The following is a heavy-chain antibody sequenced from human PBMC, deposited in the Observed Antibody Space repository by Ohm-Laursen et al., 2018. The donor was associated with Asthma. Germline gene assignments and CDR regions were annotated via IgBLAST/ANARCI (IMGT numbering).Heavy chain of an antibody. D-gene: IGHD3-22*01. V-gene: IGHV4-31*03. CDR1: GDSISRGNNY. CDR3: ARGSFYYESTGYYFFDH. Sequence: SQTLSFTCISSGDSISRGNNYWSWIRQPPGKGLEWIGYFYYSGITYSNPSLRSRVTISVDTSKNQFSLNLTSVTAADTAVYYCARGSFYYESTGYYFFDHWGQGALVTVSS. CDR2: FYYSGIT. J-gene: IGHJ4*02.